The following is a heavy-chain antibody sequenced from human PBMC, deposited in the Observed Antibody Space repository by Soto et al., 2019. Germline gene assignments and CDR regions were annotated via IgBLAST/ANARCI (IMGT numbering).Heavy chain of an antibody. J-gene: IGHJ6*02. Sequence: QVQLVQSGAEVKKPGSSVKVSCKASGGTFSSYAISWVRQAPGQGLEWMGGIIPIFGTANYAQKFQGRVTITADESTSTAYIELSSLRSEDTAVYYCARVKGYDFWSAAPYGMDVWGQGTTVTVSS. CDR1: GGTFSSYA. D-gene: IGHD3-3*01. CDR2: IIPIFGTA. CDR3: ARVKGYDFWSAAPYGMDV. V-gene: IGHV1-69*01.